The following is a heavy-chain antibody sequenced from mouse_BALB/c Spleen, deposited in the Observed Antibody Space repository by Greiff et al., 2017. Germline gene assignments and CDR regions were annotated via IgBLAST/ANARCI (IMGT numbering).Heavy chain of an antibody. CDR3: ARDYDYDDGVAY. D-gene: IGHD2-4*01. Sequence: QVQLQQPGAELVKPGAPVKLSCKASGYTFTSYWMNWVKQRPGRGLEWIGRIDPSDSETHYNQKFKDKATLTVDKSSSTAYIQLSSLTSEDSAVYYCARDYDYDDGVAYWGQGTLVTVSA. J-gene: IGHJ3*01. CDR2: IDPSDSET. V-gene: IGHV1-69*02. CDR1: GYTFTSYW.